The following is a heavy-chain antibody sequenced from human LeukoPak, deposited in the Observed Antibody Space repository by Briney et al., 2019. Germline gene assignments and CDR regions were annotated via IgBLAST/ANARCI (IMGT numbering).Heavy chain of an antibody. J-gene: IGHJ4*02. Sequence: SETLSLTCAVSGGSISSGGYSWSWIRQPAGKGLEWIGRIYTSGSTNYNPSLKSRVTMSVDTSKNQFSLKLSSVTAADTAVYYCARYFWSGPTSYYFDYWGQGTLVTVSS. CDR1: GGSISSGGYS. V-gene: IGHV4-61*02. CDR3: ARYFWSGPTSYYFDY. CDR2: IYTSGST. D-gene: IGHD3-3*01.